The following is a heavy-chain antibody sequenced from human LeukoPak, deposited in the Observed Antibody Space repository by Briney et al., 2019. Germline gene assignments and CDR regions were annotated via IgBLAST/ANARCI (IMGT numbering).Heavy chain of an antibody. D-gene: IGHD2-2*02. CDR2: ISAYNGNT. Sequence: ASVKVSCQTSGYTFTNYGISWVRQAPGQGLEWMGWISAYNGNTDYAQKLQGRVTMTTDTSTSTAYMELRSLRSDDTAVYYCATVSCSSTSCYKAYFDYWGQGTLVTVSS. J-gene: IGHJ4*02. CDR1: GYTFTNYG. CDR3: ATVSCSSTSCYKAYFDY. V-gene: IGHV1-18*01.